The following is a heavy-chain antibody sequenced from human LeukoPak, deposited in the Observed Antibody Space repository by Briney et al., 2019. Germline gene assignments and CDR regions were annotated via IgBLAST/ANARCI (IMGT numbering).Heavy chain of an antibody. V-gene: IGHV3-23*01. Sequence: PGGSLRLSCAASGFTFSRYGMSWVRQAPGKGLGWVSAISGSGDNTYYADSVKGRFTISRDNSRNMLYVQMNSLRAEDTAVYYCAKDPLPYDPWGQGTLVTVSS. CDR3: AKDPLPYDP. J-gene: IGHJ5*02. CDR1: GFTFSRYG. CDR2: ISGSGDNT.